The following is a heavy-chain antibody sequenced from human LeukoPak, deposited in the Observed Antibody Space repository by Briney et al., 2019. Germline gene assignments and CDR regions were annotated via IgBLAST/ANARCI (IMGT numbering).Heavy chain of an antibody. Sequence: SETLSLTCTVSGGSISSGGYYWSWIRQHPGKGLEWIGYIYYSGSTYYNPSLKSRVTISVDTSKNQFSLKLSSVTAADTAVYYCARLTMIVGYEGYFDYWGQGPLVTVSS. D-gene: IGHD3-22*01. CDR3: ARLTMIVGYEGYFDY. J-gene: IGHJ4*02. V-gene: IGHV4-31*03. CDR1: GGSISSGGYY. CDR2: IYYSGST.